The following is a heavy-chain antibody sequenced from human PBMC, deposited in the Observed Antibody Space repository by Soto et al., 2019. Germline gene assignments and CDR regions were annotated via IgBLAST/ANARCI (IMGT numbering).Heavy chain of an antibody. V-gene: IGHV3-21*01. Sequence: EVQLVESGGGLVKPGGSLRLSCAASRFTFSSYSMNWVRQAPGKGLEWVSSISSSGTYIYYANSVKGRFTISRDNAKNSLYLQMNSLRAEDTAVYYCAFAGSGSYSNVADAFDIWGQGTMVTVSS. CDR1: RFTFSSYS. CDR3: AFAGSGSYSNVADAFDI. J-gene: IGHJ3*02. CDR2: ISSSGTYI. D-gene: IGHD3-10*01.